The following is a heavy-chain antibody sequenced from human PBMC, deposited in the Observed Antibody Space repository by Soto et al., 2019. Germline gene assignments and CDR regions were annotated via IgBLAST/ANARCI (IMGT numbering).Heavy chain of an antibody. CDR1: GYTFTSYG. D-gene: IGHD2-2*01. Sequence: GASVKVSCKASGYTFTSYGISWVRQAPGQGLEWMGGISAYIGNTNYAQKLQGRVTITADKSTSTAYMELSSLRSEDTAVYYCARNGNIVLVKNYYYYGMDVWGQGTTVTVSS. CDR3: ARNGNIVLVKNYYYYGMDV. V-gene: IGHV1-18*01. CDR2: ISAYIGNT. J-gene: IGHJ6*02.